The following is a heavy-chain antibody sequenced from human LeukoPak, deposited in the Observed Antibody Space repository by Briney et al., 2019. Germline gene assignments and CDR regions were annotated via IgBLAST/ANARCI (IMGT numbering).Heavy chain of an antibody. CDR2: INWNGDNS. CDR1: GFTFDDYD. CDR3: ATNYNY. Sequence: GGSLRLFCVASGFTFDDYDMHWVRQAPGKGLEWVAFINWNGDNSHYADSVKGRFTISRDNSKNSLFLQMSGLRIEDTALYYCATNYNYWGRGTLVTVSS. J-gene: IGHJ4*02. V-gene: IGHV3-43*01.